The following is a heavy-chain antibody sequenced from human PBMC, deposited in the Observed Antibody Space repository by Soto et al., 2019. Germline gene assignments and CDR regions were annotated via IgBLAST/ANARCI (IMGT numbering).Heavy chain of an antibody. D-gene: IGHD4-17*01. CDR1: GFSLSNYG. J-gene: IGHJ4*02. V-gene: IGHV3-33*01. CDR2: IWHDGSIQ. CDR3: ASAKIGDYFQVY. Sequence: GGSLRLSCAASGFSLSNYGMHWVRQAPGKGLEWVAVIWHDGSIQQYADSVKGRFTISRDNSKNTLYLQMNKLKAEDTAVYYCASAKIGDYFQVYWGQGTLVTVSS.